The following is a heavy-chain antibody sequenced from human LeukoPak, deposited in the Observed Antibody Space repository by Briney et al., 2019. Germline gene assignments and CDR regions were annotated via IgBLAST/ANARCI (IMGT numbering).Heavy chain of an antibody. Sequence: TGGSLRLSCAASGFTFSSYEMNWVRQAPGKGLEWVSYISSSGSTIYYADSVKGRFTISRDNAKNSLYLQMNSLRAEDTAVYYCARVETTVTQYYFDYWGQGTLVTVSS. CDR3: ARVETTVTQYYFDY. CDR2: ISSSGSTI. J-gene: IGHJ4*02. D-gene: IGHD4-11*01. CDR1: GFTFSSYE. V-gene: IGHV3-48*03.